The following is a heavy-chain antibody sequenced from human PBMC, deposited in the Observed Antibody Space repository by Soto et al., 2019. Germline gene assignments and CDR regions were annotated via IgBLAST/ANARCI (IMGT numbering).Heavy chain of an antibody. CDR1: GGSISSSPYY. CDR2: ISYGGTT. Sequence: QMQLQESGPGLVKPSETLSLTCTVSGGSISSSPYYWGWIRQPPGKGLEWIGSISYGGTTFSNPSLQSPVVLSADTSKNRSSPRLTSVTAADTAVLYCVRSHGSNWSSNRYPFDIWGQGTIFTFSS. V-gene: IGHV4-39*01. CDR3: VRSHGSNWSSNRYPFDI. D-gene: IGHD4-4*01. J-gene: IGHJ3*02.